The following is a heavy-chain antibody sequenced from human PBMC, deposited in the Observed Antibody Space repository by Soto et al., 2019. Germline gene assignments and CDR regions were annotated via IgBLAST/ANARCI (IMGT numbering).Heavy chain of an antibody. Sequence: TSETLSLSCTVSGDSISNYYWSWIRQSAAKRLEWIGRGSSTGSSYYNASVKSRVTISVDTSKNQVSLNLTSVTAAATAVYYCARGVPAAGTDWFDPWGQGTLVTVPS. V-gene: IGHV4-4*07. D-gene: IGHD6-13*01. CDR2: GSSTGSS. CDR3: ARGVPAAGTDWFDP. J-gene: IGHJ5*02. CDR1: GDSISNYY.